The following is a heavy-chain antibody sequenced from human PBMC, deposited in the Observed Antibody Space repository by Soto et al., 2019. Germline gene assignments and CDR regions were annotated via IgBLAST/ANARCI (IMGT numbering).Heavy chain of an antibody. CDR3: AKGYCGGDCYNYFDY. J-gene: IGHJ4*02. CDR1: GITFSSYA. V-gene: IGHV3-23*01. Sequence: EVQLLESGGGLVQPGGSLRLSCAASGITFSSYAMSWVRQAPGKGLEWVSAISGSGGSTYYADSVKGRFTISRDNSKNPLSLQMNSLRAEDTAVYYCAKGYCGGDCYNYFDYWGQGTLVTVSS. CDR2: ISGSGGST. D-gene: IGHD2-21*02.